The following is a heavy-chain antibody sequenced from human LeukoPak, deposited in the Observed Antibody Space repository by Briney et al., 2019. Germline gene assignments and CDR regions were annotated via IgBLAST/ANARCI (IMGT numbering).Heavy chain of an antibody. Sequence: GGSLRLSCAASGFTFSSYSMDWVRQAPGKGLEWVSLISWDGGSTYYADSVKGRFTISRDNSKNSLYLQMNSLRAEDTALYYCAKDRGSSGYFFDYWGQGTLVTVSS. CDR2: ISWDGGST. J-gene: IGHJ4*02. D-gene: IGHD3-22*01. CDR3: AKDRGSSGYFFDY. CDR1: GFTFSSYS. V-gene: IGHV3-43D*03.